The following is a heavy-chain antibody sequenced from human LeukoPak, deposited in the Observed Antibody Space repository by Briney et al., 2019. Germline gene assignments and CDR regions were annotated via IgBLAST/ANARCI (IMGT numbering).Heavy chain of an antibody. V-gene: IGHV3-23*01. Sequence: GGSLRLSCAASGLTFSTYAMGWIRQAPGKGLEWVSSIGGGGTTSYADSVKGRFTISRDNSKNTLYLRMNSLRAEDTAVYYCAKDRVIVVVPNFDYWGQGTLVTVSS. CDR3: AKDRVIVVVPNFDY. D-gene: IGHD3-22*01. CDR1: GLTFSTYA. J-gene: IGHJ4*02. CDR2: IGGGGTT.